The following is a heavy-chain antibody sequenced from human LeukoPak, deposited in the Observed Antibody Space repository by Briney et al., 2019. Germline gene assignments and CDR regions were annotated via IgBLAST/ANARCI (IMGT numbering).Heavy chain of an antibody. CDR1: GYTFTSYG. V-gene: IGHV1-18*01. Sequence: ASVRVSCKASGYTFTSYGFSWVRQAPGQGLEWMGWISGDNANTNYGQKFQGRVTMTTDISTSTAYMELSSLRSEDTAVYYCARIGGNSATYYYYYYYMDVWGKGTTVTISS. CDR2: ISGDNANT. J-gene: IGHJ6*03. CDR3: ARIGGNSATYYYYYYYMDV. D-gene: IGHD4-23*01.